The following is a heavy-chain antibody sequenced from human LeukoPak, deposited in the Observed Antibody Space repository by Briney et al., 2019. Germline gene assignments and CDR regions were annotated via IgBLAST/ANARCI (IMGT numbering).Heavy chain of an antibody. D-gene: IGHD4-11*01. Sequence: GGSLRLSCTASGFTVSNTYMSWVRQAPGKGPKWVSAIYSAGSTYYVDSVKGRFTISRENSKNTLYLQMDSLRVEDTAVYYCARLHRRQSTSFDYWGQGTLITVSS. V-gene: IGHV3-53*01. CDR3: ARLHRRQSTSFDY. J-gene: IGHJ4*02. CDR2: IYSAGST. CDR1: GFTVSNTY.